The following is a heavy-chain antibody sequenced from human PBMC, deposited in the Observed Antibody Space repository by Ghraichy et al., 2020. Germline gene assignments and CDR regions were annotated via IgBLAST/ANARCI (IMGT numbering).Heavy chain of an antibody. CDR3: GKEGWGLDYNFYY. Sequence: GGSLRLSCAASGFTFSSHGMHWVRQAPGKGLEWVALISYDGSNKSYADSVKGRFTISRDNSKNTLYLQMNSLRAEDTAVYYCGKEGWGLDYNFYYWGQGTLASVSS. CDR2: ISYDGSNK. CDR1: GFTFSSHG. J-gene: IGHJ4*02. D-gene: IGHD2-21*02. V-gene: IGHV3-30*18.